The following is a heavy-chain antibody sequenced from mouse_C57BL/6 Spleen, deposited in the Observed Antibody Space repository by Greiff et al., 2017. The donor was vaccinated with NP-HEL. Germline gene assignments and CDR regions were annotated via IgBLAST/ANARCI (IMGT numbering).Heavy chain of an antibody. CDR3: AGYDGYFLYYFDY. V-gene: IGHV1-19*01. CDR1: GYTFTDYY. D-gene: IGHD2-3*01. Sequence: EVQLVESGPVLVKPGASVKLSCKASGYTFTDYYMNWVKQSHGKSLEWIGVINPYNGGTSYNQKFKGKATLTVDKSSSTDYMELNSLTSEDSAVYYGAGYDGYFLYYFDYWGQGTTLTVAS. J-gene: IGHJ2*01. CDR2: INPYNGGT.